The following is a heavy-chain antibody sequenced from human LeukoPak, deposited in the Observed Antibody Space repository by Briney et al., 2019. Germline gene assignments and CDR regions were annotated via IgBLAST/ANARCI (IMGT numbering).Heavy chain of an antibody. J-gene: IGHJ4*02. CDR1: GYTFTSYD. CDR2: INPNSGGT. CDR3: ARGEYYYDSSGYPCGY. V-gene: IGHV1-2*02. Sequence: GASVKVSCKASGYTFTSYDINWVRQATGQGLEWMGWINPNSGGTNYAQKFQGRVTMTRDTSISTAYMELSRLRSDDTAVYYCARGEYYYDSSGYPCGYWGQGTLVTVSS. D-gene: IGHD3-22*01.